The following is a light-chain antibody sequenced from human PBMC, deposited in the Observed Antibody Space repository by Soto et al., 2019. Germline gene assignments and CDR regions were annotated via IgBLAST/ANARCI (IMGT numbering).Light chain of an antibody. Sequence: QSALTQPASVSGSPGQSITISCTGTSSDVGRYNYVSWYQQHAGKPPKLMIYDVSNRPSGVSNRFSGSKSGNTASLTISGLQAEDEADSYCSSYTSRSTYVFGTGTKLTV. CDR3: SSYTSRSTYV. V-gene: IGLV2-14*01. CDR1: SSDVGRYNY. J-gene: IGLJ1*01. CDR2: DVS.